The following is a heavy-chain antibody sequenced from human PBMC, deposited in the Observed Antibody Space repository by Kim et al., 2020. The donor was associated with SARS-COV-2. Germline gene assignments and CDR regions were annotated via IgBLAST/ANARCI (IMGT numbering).Heavy chain of an antibody. CDR2: IYYSGST. CDR1: GGSISSYY. J-gene: IGHJ4*02. D-gene: IGHD5-12*01. CDR3: ARSEDGWLQFGY. V-gene: IGHV4-59*13. Sequence: SETLSLTCTVSGGSISSYYWSWIRQPPGKGLEWIGYIYYSGSTNYNPSLKSRVTISVDTSKNQFSLKLSSVTAADTAVYYCARSEDGWLQFGYWGQGTLVTVSS.